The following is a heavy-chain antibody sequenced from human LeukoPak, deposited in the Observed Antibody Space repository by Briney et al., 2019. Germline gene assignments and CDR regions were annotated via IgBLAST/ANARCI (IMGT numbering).Heavy chain of an antibody. J-gene: IGHJ3*02. V-gene: IGHV4-4*07. CDR3: ARIPIDCTNGVCYGGAFDI. D-gene: IGHD2-8*01. CDR2: IYTSGST. CDR1: GGSISSYH. Sequence: KPSETLSLTCTVSGGSISSYHWSWIRQPAGKGLEWIGRIYTSGSTNYNPSLKSRVTMSVDTSKNQFSLKLSSVTAADTAVYYCARIPIDCTNGVCYGGAFDIWGQGTMVTVSS.